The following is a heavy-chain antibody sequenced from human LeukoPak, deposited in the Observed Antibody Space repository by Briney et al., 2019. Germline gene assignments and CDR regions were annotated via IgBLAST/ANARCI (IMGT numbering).Heavy chain of an antibody. Sequence: GGSLRLSCAASGFTVSSNYMSWVRQAPGKGLEWVSRINSDGSSTSYADSVKGRFTISRDNAKNTLYLQMNSLRAEDTAVYYCASPQHWGQGTLVTVSS. V-gene: IGHV3-74*01. CDR3: ASPQH. CDR2: INSDGSST. J-gene: IGHJ4*02. CDR1: GFTVSSNY.